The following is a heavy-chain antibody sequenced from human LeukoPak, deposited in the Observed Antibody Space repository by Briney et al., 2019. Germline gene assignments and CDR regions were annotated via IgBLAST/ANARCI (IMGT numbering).Heavy chain of an antibody. Sequence: SSETLSLTCTVSGGSISSYYWSWIRQPPGKGLEWIGYIYYSGSTNHNPSLKSRVTISVDTSKNQFSLKLSSVTAADTAVYYCARHLSSPRGSYYFDYWGQGTLVTVSS. CDR3: ARHLSSPRGSYYFDY. J-gene: IGHJ4*02. V-gene: IGHV4-59*08. CDR2: IYYSGST. D-gene: IGHD6-13*01. CDR1: GGSISSYY.